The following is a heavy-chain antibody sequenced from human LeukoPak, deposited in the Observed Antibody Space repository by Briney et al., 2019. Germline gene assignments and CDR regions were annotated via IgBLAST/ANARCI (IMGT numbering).Heavy chain of an antibody. D-gene: IGHD1-14*01. CDR1: GDIFTSYY. CDR3: ARDASSQRYNLGY. CDR2: ITPTSGST. Sequence: GASVKVSCKASGDIFTSYYMHWVRQAPGQGLEWMGIITPTSGSTTYAQKFQGRVTMTRDMSTSTVYMELSSLRSEDTAMYYCARDASSQRYNLGYWGQGTLVTVSS. J-gene: IGHJ4*02. V-gene: IGHV1-46*01.